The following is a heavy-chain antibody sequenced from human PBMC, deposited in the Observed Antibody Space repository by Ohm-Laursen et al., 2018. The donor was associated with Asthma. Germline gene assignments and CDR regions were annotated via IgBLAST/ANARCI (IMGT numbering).Heavy chain of an antibody. CDR3: ARGLGYNLY. J-gene: IGHJ4*02. D-gene: IGHD5-24*01. CDR1: GASFSTYY. CDR2: IYSTGST. Sequence: SETLSPTCTLSGASFSTYYWGWIRQPPGKGLEWIGYIYSTGSTNYNPSLESRVTISIDTSTNQFSLKLSSVTAADTAVYYCARGLGYNLYWGQGTLVTVSS. V-gene: IGHV4-59*01.